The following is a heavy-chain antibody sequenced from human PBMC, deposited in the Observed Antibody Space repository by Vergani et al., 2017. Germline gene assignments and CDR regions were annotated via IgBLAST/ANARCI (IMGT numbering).Heavy chain of an antibody. J-gene: IGHJ2*01. Sequence: QLQLQESGPGLVKPSETLTLTCDVSDSSIMTNPYWGWFRQSPGKGLVWIRCIHHSGDTHYNSSLKSRVSISIVSSSKFSLRLTSVTAADTAVYYCASGKYYSDSTSHFRGRYFDVWGRGTLVTVPS. CDR2: IHHSGDT. D-gene: IGHD3-16*01. CDR3: ASGKYYSDSTSHFRGRYFDV. V-gene: IGHV4-38-2*01. CDR1: DSSIMTNPY.